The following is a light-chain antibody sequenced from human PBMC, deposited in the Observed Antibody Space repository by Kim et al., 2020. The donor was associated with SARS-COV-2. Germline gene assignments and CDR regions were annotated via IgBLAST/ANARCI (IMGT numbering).Light chain of an antibody. CDR3: QHRGT. Sequence: EIVLTQSPATVSLSPGERATLSCRASQSVSKYLAWYQQKPGQAPRLLIYEGSNRATGIPARFSGSGSGTDFTLTISSLEPEDFAIYYCQHRGTFGQGTKAEI. J-gene: IGKJ2*01. CDR1: QSVSKY. V-gene: IGKV3-11*01. CDR2: EGS.